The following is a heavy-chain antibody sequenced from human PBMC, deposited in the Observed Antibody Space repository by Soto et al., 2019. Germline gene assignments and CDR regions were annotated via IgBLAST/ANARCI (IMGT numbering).Heavy chain of an antibody. V-gene: IGHV4-31*03. CDR1: GGSTSSGGYY. Sequence: QVQLQESGPRLVKPSQTLSLTCTVSGGSTSSGGYYWSWIRQYPGKGLEWIGFVYYSGSTYYNPSLKSRVIISVDTSKKQFSLKLSSVTAADTAVYYCARDAALKWFDPWGQGTLLTVSS. CDR2: VYYSGST. D-gene: IGHD2-15*01. J-gene: IGHJ5*02. CDR3: ARDAALKWFDP.